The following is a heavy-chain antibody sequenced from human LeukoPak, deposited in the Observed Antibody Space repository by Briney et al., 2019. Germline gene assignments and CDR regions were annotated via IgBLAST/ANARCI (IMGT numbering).Heavy chain of an antibody. CDR2: IYTSGST. CDR1: GGSISSYY. Sequence: SETLSLTCTVSGGSISSYYWSWIRQPAGKGLEWIGRIYTSGSTNYNPSLKSRVTMSLDTSKNQFSLKLSSVSDGDTAVYYCARGAYYYDSSGPGGWFDPWGQGTLVTVSS. D-gene: IGHD3-22*01. CDR3: ARGAYYYDSSGPGGWFDP. V-gene: IGHV4-4*07. J-gene: IGHJ5*02.